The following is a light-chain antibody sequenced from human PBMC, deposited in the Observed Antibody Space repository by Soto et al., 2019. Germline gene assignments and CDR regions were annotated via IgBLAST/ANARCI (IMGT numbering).Light chain of an antibody. CDR3: CSYSGSSTVV. J-gene: IGLJ2*01. V-gene: IGLV2-23*01. CDR2: EGS. CDR1: SSDVGSYNL. Sequence: QSALTQPASVSGSPGQSITISCTGTSSDVGSYNLVSWYQQHPGKAPKLMIYEGSKRPSGVSNRFSGSKSGNTASLTISGRQAEDEAAYYCCSYSGSSTVVFGGGTQVTVL.